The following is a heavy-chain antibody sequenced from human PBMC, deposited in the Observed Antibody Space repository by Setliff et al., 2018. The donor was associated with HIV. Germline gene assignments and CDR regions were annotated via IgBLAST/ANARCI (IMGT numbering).Heavy chain of an antibody. CDR2: ITYSGGT. V-gene: IGHV4-59*01. J-gene: IGHJ3*02. CDR3: ASHAPYTSSWNAAAFDI. CDR1: GGSISGYY. Sequence: SETLSLTCTVSGGSISGYYWSWIRQPPGKGLEWIGYITYSGGTKYNPSLKSRVTISIDTSKNQFSLKLSSVTPADTAVYYCASHAPYTSSWNAAAFDIWGQGTMVTVSS. D-gene: IGHD6-13*01.